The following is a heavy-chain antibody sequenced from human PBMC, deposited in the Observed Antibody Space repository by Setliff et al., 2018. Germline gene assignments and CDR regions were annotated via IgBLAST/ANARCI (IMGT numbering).Heavy chain of an antibody. CDR3: ARGVDTIMNPRSYFDF. V-gene: IGHV5-51*01. Sequence: PGESLKISCKGSGYSFPSYWIGWVRQMPGKGLEWMGIIYPGDSDTRYSPSFQGQVTISADRSINTAYLQWSSLKASDTAMYYCARGVDTIMNPRSYFDFWGQGTLVTVSS. CDR2: IYPGDSDT. J-gene: IGHJ4*02. CDR1: GYSFPSYW. D-gene: IGHD5-18*01.